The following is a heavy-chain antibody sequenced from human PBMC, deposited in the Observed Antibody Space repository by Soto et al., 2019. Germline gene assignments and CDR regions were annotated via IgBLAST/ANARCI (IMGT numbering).Heavy chain of an antibody. D-gene: IGHD2-2*01. CDR1: GGTFSSYA. Sequence: SVKVSCKASGGTFSSYAISWVRQAPGQGLEWMGGIIPIFGTANYAQKFQGRVTITADGSTSTAYMELSSLRSEDTAVYYCARDRASYGSTSCYAGCNWFDPWGQGTLVTVSS. CDR3: ARDRASYGSTSCYAGCNWFDP. V-gene: IGHV1-69*13. CDR2: IIPIFGTA. J-gene: IGHJ5*02.